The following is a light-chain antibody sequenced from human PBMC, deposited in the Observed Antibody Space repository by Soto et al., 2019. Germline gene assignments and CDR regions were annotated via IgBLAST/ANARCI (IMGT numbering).Light chain of an antibody. J-gene: IGLJ2*01. CDR2: EVN. V-gene: IGLV2-8*01. CDR1: SSDVGGYNY. CDR3: SSYAGSNKGV. Sequence: QSALTQPPSASGSPGQSVTISCTGTSSDVGGYNYVSWYQQHPGKAPKLMIYEVNKRPSGVPGRFSGSKSGNTASLTVSGLQAEDEADYYCSSYAGSNKGVFGGGTKLTVL.